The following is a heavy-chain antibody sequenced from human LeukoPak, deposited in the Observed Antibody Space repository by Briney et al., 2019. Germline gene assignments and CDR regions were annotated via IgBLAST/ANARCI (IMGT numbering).Heavy chain of an antibody. J-gene: IGHJ4*02. V-gene: IGHV4-59*08. D-gene: IGHD6-19*01. CDR1: GGSMSPYH. Sequence: SETLSLTCTVSGGSMSPYHWSWIRQPPGKGLEWTGYIYYSGSTNYNPSLKSRVTISVDTSKNQFSLKLSSVTAADTAMYYCTRAVSGRFDYWGQGTLVTVSS. CDR3: TRAVSGRFDY. CDR2: IYYSGST.